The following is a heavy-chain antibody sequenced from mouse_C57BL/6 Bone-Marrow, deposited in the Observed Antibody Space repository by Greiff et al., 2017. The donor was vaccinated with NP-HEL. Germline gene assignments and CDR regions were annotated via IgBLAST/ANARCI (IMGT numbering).Heavy chain of an antibody. D-gene: IGHD2-2*01. Sequence: DVQLQESGPGLVKPSQSLSLTCSVTGYSITSGYYWNWIRQFPGNKLEWMGYISYDGSNNYNPSLKNRISITRDTSKNQFFLKLNSVTTEDTATYYCAREGYGYDGYAMDYWGQGTSVTVSS. V-gene: IGHV3-6*01. CDR3: AREGYGYDGYAMDY. J-gene: IGHJ4*01. CDR2: ISYDGSN. CDR1: GYSITSGYY.